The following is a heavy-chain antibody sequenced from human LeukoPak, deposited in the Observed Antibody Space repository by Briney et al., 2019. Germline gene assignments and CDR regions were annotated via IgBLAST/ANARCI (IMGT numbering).Heavy chain of an antibody. J-gene: IGHJ4*02. CDR2: ISYDGSNK. CDR1: GFTFSSYA. V-gene: IGHV3-30-3*01. CDR3: ARDPLPSSGGEIFDY. D-gene: IGHD6-19*01. Sequence: GGSLRLSCAASGFTFSSYAMHWVRQAPGKGLEWVAVISYDGSNKYYADSVKGRFTISRDNSKNTLYLQMNSLRAVDTAVYYCARDPLPSSGGEIFDYWGQGTLVTVSS.